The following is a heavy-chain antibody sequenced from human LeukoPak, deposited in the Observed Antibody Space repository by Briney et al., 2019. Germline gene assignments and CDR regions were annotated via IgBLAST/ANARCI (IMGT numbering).Heavy chain of an antibody. CDR1: GFTVSSNY. CDR3: FREGGD. D-gene: IGHD3-10*01. Sequence: PGGSLRLSCAASGFTVSSNYMSWVRQAPGKGLVWVSYINIDERITGYADSVKGRFTISRDDAKNTLYLQMNSLRVEDTAIYYCFREGGDWGQGTLVTVSS. V-gene: IGHV3-74*01. J-gene: IGHJ4*02. CDR2: INIDERIT.